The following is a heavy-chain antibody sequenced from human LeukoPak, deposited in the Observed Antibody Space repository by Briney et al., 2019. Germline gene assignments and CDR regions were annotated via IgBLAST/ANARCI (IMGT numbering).Heavy chain of an antibody. V-gene: IGHV3-30*18. CDR1: GFTFSSYG. CDR3: AKDNHYGSGSWTFDY. J-gene: IGHJ4*02. D-gene: IGHD3-10*01. CDR2: ISYDGSNK. Sequence: GGSLRLSCAASGFTFSSYGMHWVRQAPGKGLEWVAVISYDGSNKYYADSVKGRFTISRDNAKNSLYLQMNSLRAEDTALYYCAKDNHYGSGSWTFDYWGQGTLVTVSS.